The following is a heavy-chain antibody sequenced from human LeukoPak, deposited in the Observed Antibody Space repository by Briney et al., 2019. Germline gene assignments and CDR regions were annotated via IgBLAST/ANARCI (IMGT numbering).Heavy chain of an antibody. D-gene: IGHD3-10*01. CDR2: IYYSAST. CDR3: ARAGFGELSAPSSYYYYYYMDV. CDR1: GGSISSGGYS. V-gene: IGHV4-30-4*07. Sequence: SPSETLSLTCAVSGGSISSGGYSWSWLRQPQGKGLEWIVYIYYSASTYYNPSLKSRVTISVDTSKNQFSLKLSSVTAADTAVYYCARAGFGELSAPSSYYYYYYMDVWGKGTTVTISS. J-gene: IGHJ6*03.